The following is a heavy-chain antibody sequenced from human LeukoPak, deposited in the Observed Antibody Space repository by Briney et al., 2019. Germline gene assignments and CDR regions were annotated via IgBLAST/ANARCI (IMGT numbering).Heavy chain of an antibody. J-gene: IGHJ4*02. CDR3: ARDGSSSWSPAGRLTD. CDR2: MSYDGSHK. Sequence: PGRSLRLSCAASGFTFSSYAMHWVRQAPGKGLEWVAVMSYDGSHKYYADSVKGRFTISRDNSKNTLYLQMNSLTAEDTAVYYCARDGSSSWSPAGRLTDWGQGTLVTVSS. V-gene: IGHV3-30*01. D-gene: IGHD6-13*01. CDR1: GFTFSSYA.